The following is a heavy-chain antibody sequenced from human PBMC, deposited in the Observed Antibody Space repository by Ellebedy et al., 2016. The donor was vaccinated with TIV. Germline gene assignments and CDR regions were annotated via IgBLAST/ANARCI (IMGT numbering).Heavy chain of an antibody. CDR1: GFTFSSYA. Sequence: GGSLRLXXAASGFTFSSYAMSWVRQAPGKGLEWVSAISGSGGSTYYADSVKGRFTISRDNSKNTLYLQMNSLRAEDTAVYYCARDSRGYYYYGMDVWGQGTTVTVSS. CDR2: ISGSGGST. V-gene: IGHV3-23*01. J-gene: IGHJ6*02. D-gene: IGHD3-10*01. CDR3: ARDSRGYYYYGMDV.